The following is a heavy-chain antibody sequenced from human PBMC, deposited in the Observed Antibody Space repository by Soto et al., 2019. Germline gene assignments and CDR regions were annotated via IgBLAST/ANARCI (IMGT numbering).Heavy chain of an antibody. V-gene: IGHV4-39*01. Sequence: SETLSLTCTVSGGSISSSSYYWGWIRQPPGKGLEWIGSIYYSGSTYYNPSLKSRVTISVDTSKNQFSLKLSSVTAADTAVYYCARLKTDYSNSAEYFQHWGQGTLVTVS. J-gene: IGHJ1*01. CDR1: GGSISSSSYY. CDR2: IYYSGST. D-gene: IGHD4-4*01. CDR3: ARLKTDYSNSAEYFQH.